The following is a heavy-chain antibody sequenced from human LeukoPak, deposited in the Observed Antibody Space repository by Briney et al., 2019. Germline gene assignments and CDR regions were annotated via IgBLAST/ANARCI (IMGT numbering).Heavy chain of an antibody. CDR1: GFTFSSYE. J-gene: IGHJ4*02. V-gene: IGHV3-48*03. D-gene: IGHD4-11*01. CDR3: ARVTTDFDY. Sequence: PGGSLRLSCAASGFTFSSYEMNWVRQAPGKGLEWVSYISSSGSTIYYADSVKGRSTISRDNAKNSLYLQMNSLRAEDTAVYYCARVTTDFDYWGQGTLVTVSS. CDR2: ISSSGSTI.